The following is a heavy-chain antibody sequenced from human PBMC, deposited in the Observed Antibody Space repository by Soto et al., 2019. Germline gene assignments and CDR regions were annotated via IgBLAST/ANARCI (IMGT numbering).Heavy chain of an antibody. D-gene: IGHD3-22*01. J-gene: IGHJ5*02. Sequence: GGSLRLSCAASGFTFSSYSMNWVRQAPGKGLEWVSSISSSSSYIYYADSVKGRFTTSRDNAKNSLYLQMNSLRAEDTAVYYCASIPRPHYDSSGYYPGAWGQGTLVTVSS. CDR3: ASIPRPHYDSSGYYPGA. CDR1: GFTFSSYS. V-gene: IGHV3-21*01. CDR2: ISSSSSYI.